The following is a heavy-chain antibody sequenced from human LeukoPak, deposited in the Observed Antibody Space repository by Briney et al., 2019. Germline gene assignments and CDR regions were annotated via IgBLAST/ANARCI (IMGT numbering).Heavy chain of an antibody. D-gene: IGHD5-18*01. Sequence: PSETLSLTCTVSGGSISSCYWSWIRQPPGKGLEWIGYIYYSGSTNYNPSLKSRVTISVDTSKNQFSLKLSSVTAADTAVYYCARERGRGYSYSKGFDYWGQGTLVTVSS. CDR1: GGSISSCY. J-gene: IGHJ4*02. CDR3: ARERGRGYSYSKGFDY. V-gene: IGHV4-59*01. CDR2: IYYSGST.